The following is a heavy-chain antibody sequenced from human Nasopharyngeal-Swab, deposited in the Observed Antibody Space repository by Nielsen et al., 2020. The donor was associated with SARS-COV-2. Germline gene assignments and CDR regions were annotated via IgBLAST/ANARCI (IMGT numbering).Heavy chain of an antibody. CDR3: ARDRSTIWLGELPLDAFDI. D-gene: IGHD3-10*01. V-gene: IGHV3-21*01. J-gene: IGHJ3*02. CDR2: ISSSSSYI. Sequence: VRQAPGKGLEWVSSISSSSSYIYYADSVKGRFTISRDNAKNSLYLQMNSLRAEDTAVYYCARDRSTIWLGELPLDAFDIWGQGTMVTVSS.